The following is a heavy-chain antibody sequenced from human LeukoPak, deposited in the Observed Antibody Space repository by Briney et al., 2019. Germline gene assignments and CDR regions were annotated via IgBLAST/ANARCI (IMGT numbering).Heavy chain of an antibody. CDR3: ARDATGITMVVNY. J-gene: IGHJ4*02. Sequence: GASVKVSCKASGYSFTGYYMHWVRQAPGQGLEWMGWINPYSGDTDYAQKFQGRVTMTRDTSISTAYMELSRLRSDDTAVYYCARDATGITMVVNYWGQGTLVTVSS. V-gene: IGHV1-2*02. CDR2: INPYSGDT. D-gene: IGHD3-10*01. CDR1: GYSFTGYY.